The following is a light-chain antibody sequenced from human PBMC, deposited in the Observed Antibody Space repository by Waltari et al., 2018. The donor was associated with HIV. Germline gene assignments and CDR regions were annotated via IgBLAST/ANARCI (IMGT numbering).Light chain of an antibody. CDR2: YNN. J-gene: IGLJ2*01. Sequence: VLTQPPSVSVAPGKTDTLTRGGKHIERKSVHWYQQKPGQAPVLIIYYNNDRPSGIPERFSGSNSGDTSTLTIRRVGDGDEADYYCQVWDSTSDHVLFGGGTKLTVL. CDR3: QVWDSTSDHVL. CDR1: HIERKS. V-gene: IGLV3-21*04.